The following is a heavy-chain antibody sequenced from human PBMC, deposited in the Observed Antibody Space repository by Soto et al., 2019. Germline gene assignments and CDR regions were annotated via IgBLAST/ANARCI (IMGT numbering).Heavy chain of an antibody. Sequence: SETLSLTCTVSGGSISSSSYYWGWIRQPPGKGLEWIGSIYYSGSTYYNPSLKSRVTISVDTSKNQFSLKLSSVTAADTAVYYCARQCSSSWYRGPQYYYMDVWGKGTTVTVSS. D-gene: IGHD6-13*01. J-gene: IGHJ6*03. CDR2: IYYSGST. CDR1: GGSISSSSYY. CDR3: ARQCSSSWYRGPQYYYMDV. V-gene: IGHV4-39*01.